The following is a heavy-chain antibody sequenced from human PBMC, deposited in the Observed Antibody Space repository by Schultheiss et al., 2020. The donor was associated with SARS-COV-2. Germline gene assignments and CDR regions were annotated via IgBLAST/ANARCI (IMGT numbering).Heavy chain of an antibody. Sequence: SQTLSLTCTVSGGSISSYYWSWIRQPPGRGLEWVGCVYFIGSTNYNPSLKSRVTISIDTSKNQFSLKLTSVTAADTAVYYCAREGMHYSGYLQYDAFDIWGQGTMVTVSS. CDR1: GGSISSYY. J-gene: IGHJ3*02. V-gene: IGHV4-59*01. CDR2: VYFIGST. D-gene: IGHD5-12*01. CDR3: AREGMHYSGYLQYDAFDI.